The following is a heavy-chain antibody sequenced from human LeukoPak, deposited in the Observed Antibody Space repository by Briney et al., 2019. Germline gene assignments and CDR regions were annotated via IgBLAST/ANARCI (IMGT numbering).Heavy chain of an antibody. CDR1: GGTISSYY. V-gene: IGHV4-59*01. CDR3: VGGDYIWGSSTLDY. CDR2: IYYSGST. J-gene: IGHJ4*02. D-gene: IGHD3-16*01. Sequence: SETLSLTCTVSGGTISSYYWSWIRQPPGKGLEWMGLIYYSGSTNYNPSFKNRVTISVDTYSNHSFLQLSYVIAADTAVYYCVGGDYIWGSSTLDYWGEGALVTVSS.